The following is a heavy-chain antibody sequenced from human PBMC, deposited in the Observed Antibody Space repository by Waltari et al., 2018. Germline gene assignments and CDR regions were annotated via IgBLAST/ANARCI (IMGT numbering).Heavy chain of an antibody. V-gene: IGHV3-23*01. CDR1: GFTFSSYA. CDR2: ISGSGGRT. J-gene: IGHJ4*02. CDR3: ATQGRVAATPFDY. D-gene: IGHD2-15*01. Sequence: EVQLLESGGGLVQPGGSLRLSCAASGFTFSSYAMSWVRQAPGKGLEWVSAISGSGGRTYYADAVKGRFTISRDNSKNTLYLQMNSLRAEDTAVYYCATQGRVAATPFDYWGQGTLVTVSS.